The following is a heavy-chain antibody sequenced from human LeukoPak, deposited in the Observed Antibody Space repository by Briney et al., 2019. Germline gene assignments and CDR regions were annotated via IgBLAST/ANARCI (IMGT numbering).Heavy chain of an antibody. V-gene: IGHV3-23*01. CDR2: ISGSGGST. D-gene: IGHD6-19*01. CDR3: ARDPGEYSSGWSSFDY. J-gene: IGHJ4*02. CDR1: GFTFSSYA. Sequence: PGGSLRLSCAASGFTFSSYAMSWVRQAPGKGLEWVSAISGSGGSTYYADSVKGRFTISRDDSKNTLYLQMNSLRAEDTAVYYCARDPGEYSSGWSSFDYWGQGTLVTVSS.